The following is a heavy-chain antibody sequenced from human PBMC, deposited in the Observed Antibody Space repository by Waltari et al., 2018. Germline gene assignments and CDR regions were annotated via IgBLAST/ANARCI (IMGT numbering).Heavy chain of an antibody. J-gene: IGHJ4*02. V-gene: IGHV4-34*01. CDR3: ANGGWSGYRFDY. D-gene: IGHD3-3*01. Sequence: QVQLQQWGAGLLKPSETLSLTCAVYGGSFSGYYWSWIRQPPGKGLEWIGEINHSGSTNYNPSLKSRVTISVDTSKNQFSLKLSAVTAADTAVYYCANGGWSGYRFDYWGQGTLVTVSS. CDR1: GGSFSGYY. CDR2: INHSGST.